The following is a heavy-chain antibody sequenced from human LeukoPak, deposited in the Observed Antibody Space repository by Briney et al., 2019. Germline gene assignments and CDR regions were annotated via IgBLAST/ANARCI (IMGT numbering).Heavy chain of an antibody. J-gene: IGHJ4*02. D-gene: IGHD3-3*01. Sequence: GGSLRLSCAASGFTFSSYSMNWVRQAPGKGLEWVPYISRSSSNIYYADSVKGRFTISRDNAKNSLYLQMNSLRAEDTAVYYCARDLATTDFWSGYSDDYWGQGTLVTVSS. CDR3: ARDLATTDFWSGYSDDY. V-gene: IGHV3-48*01. CDR1: GFTFSSYS. CDR2: ISRSSSNI.